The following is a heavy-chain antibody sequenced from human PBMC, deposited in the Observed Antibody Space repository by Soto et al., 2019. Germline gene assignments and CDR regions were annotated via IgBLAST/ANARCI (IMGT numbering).Heavy chain of an antibody. D-gene: IGHD6-25*01. Sequence: SETLSLTCTVSGGSISSGGYYWSWIRQHPGKGLEWIGYIYYSGSTYYNPSLKSRVTISVDTSKNQFSLKLSSVTAADTAVYYCAREKAAPPSPFDYAGQPTLVTVSS. CDR3: AREKAAPPSPFDY. J-gene: IGHJ4*02. CDR2: IYYSGST. CDR1: GGSISSGGYY. V-gene: IGHV4-31*03.